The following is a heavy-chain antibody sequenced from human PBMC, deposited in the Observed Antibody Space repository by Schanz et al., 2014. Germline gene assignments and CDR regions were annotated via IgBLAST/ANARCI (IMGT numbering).Heavy chain of an antibody. CDR3: TRSTLWSYDV. CDR1: GGSISSGVW. J-gene: IGHJ3*01. Sequence: QVQLQESGPGLVKPSGTLSLTCVVSGGSISSGVWWTWARQSPGKGLAWIGEIFHSGTTNYNPSLESRVPISVDKSKNQFSPILSSMTAADTAVYYCTRSTLWSYDVWGRGTMVIVSS. V-gene: IGHV4-4*02. D-gene: IGHD2-21*01. CDR2: IFHSGTT.